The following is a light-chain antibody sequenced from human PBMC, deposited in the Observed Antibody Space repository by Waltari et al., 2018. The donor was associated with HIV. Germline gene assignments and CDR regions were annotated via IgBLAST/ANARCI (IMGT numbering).Light chain of an antibody. CDR3: QQYGSSPWT. CDR2: DAS. V-gene: IGKV3D-20*01. J-gene: IGKJ1*01. CDR1: RSVSSRY. Sequence: EIVLTQSPATLSLSPGERATLSCEASRSVSSRYLAWFQQKPGLAPRLLIYDASTRAPGSPDRFSGSGSGADFTLTITRLEPEDSAVYYCQQYGSSPWTFGLGTKVEIK.